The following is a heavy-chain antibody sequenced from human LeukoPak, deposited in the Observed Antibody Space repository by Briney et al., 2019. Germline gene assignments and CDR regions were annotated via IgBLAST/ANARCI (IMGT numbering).Heavy chain of an antibody. CDR1: GYSFTSYW. V-gene: IGHV5-51*01. Sequence: GESLKISCKGPGYSFTSYWIGWVRQMPGKGLEGMGIIYPGDSDTRYSPSFQGQVTISADKSISTAYLQWSGPKASDTAMYYCAREQGAVAGRPLFEYWGQGTLVTVP. J-gene: IGHJ4*02. CDR3: AREQGAVAGRPLFEY. CDR2: IYPGDSDT. D-gene: IGHD6-19*01.